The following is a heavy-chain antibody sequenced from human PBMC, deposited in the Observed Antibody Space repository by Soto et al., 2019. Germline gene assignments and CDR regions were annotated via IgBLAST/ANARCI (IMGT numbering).Heavy chain of an antibody. J-gene: IGHJ4*02. Sequence: GGALRLSCAASGFTFSSYAMSWVRPAPGKGLEWVSAISGSGGSTYYADSVKGRFTISRGNPKNTLYLQMNSLRAEDTAVYYCARDRGYYDSSGNSDYWGQGTQVTVSS. D-gene: IGHD3-22*01. CDR1: GFTFSSYA. CDR2: ISGSGGST. CDR3: ARDRGYYDSSGNSDY. V-gene: IGHV3-23*01.